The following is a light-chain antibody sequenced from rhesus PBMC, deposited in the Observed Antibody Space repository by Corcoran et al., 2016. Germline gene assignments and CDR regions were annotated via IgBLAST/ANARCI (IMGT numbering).Light chain of an antibody. J-gene: IGKJ4*01. Sequence: EIVMTQSPATLSSSPGERGTLSCRASQSVNSNLAWYQQKPGRAPRLLIYDAANRATGTPDRFSGSGSGTDFTLTISRMKPEYVEDYYCQQESIWPLTFGGGTKVEIK. CDR3: QQESIWPLT. CDR2: DAA. V-gene: IGKV3-35*01. CDR1: QSVNSN.